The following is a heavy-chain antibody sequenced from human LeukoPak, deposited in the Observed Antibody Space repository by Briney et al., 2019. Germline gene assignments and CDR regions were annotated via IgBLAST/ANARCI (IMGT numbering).Heavy chain of an antibody. CDR2: ISAYNGNT. CDR3: ARTDPNCSSTSCYALYYYYGMDV. CDR1: GYTFTSYG. J-gene: IGHJ6*04. D-gene: IGHD2-2*01. Sequence: ASVKVSCKASGYTFTSYGISWVRQAPGQGLEWMGWISAYNGNTNYAQKLQGRVTMTTDTSTSTAYMELRRLRSDDTAVYYCARTDPNCSSTSCYALYYYYGMDVWGKGTTVTVSS. V-gene: IGHV1-18*04.